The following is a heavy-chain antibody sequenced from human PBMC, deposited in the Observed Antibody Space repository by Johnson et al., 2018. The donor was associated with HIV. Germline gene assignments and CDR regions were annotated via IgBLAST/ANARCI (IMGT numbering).Heavy chain of an antibody. CDR3: AILPEWELSPEVFDI. J-gene: IGHJ3*02. V-gene: IGHV3-15*01. Sequence: VQLVESGGGVVQPGRSLRLSCAASGFTFSNVWMTWVRQAPGKGLEWVGRIKRKSDGETTDYAAPVKGRFTISRDDSKNTLYLQMNSLRAEDTAVYYCAILPEWELSPEVFDIWGQGTMVTVSS. CDR2: IKRKSDGETT. D-gene: IGHD1-26*01. CDR1: GFTFSNVW.